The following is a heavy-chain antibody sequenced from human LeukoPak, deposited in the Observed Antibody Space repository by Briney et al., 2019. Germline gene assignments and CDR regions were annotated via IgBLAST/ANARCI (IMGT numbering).Heavy chain of an antibody. D-gene: IGHD3-10*01. CDR3: ARARGAGPGAHFDY. V-gene: IGHV3-11*01. CDR1: GFTFSNAW. Sequence: GGSLRLSCAASGFTFSNAWMSWIRQAPGKGLEWVSYISSVGSSIVYADSVKGRFTISRDNAKNSLFLQMNSLRAEDTAVYYCARARGAGPGAHFDYWGQGTPVIVSS. J-gene: IGHJ4*02. CDR2: ISSVGSSI.